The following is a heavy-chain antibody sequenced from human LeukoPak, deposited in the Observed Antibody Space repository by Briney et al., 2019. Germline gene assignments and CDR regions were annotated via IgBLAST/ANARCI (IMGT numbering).Heavy chain of an antibody. CDR1: GFTFSNAW. CDR3: TTVYYYDSSKY. D-gene: IGHD3-22*01. CDR2: IKSKTDGGTT. Sequence: GGSLRLSCAASGFTFSNAWMSWVRQAPWKGLEWVGRIKSKTDGGTTDYAAPVKGRFTISRDDSKNTLYLQTNSLKTEDTAVYYCTTVYYYDSSKYWGQGTLVTVSS. J-gene: IGHJ4*02. V-gene: IGHV3-15*01.